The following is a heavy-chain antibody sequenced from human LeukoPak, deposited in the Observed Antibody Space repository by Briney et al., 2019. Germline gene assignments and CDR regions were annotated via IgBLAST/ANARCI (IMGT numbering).Heavy chain of an antibody. CDR3: ARRRYSSSWYQDDDHDAFDI. V-gene: IGHV4-59*08. CDR1: GGSISSYY. J-gene: IGHJ3*02. Sequence: SETLSLTCTVSGGSISSYYWGWIRQPPGKGLEWIGYIYYSGSTNYNPSLKSRVTISVDTSKNQFSLKLSSVTAADTAVYYCARRRYSSSWYQDDDHDAFDIWGQGTMVTVSS. CDR2: IYYSGST. D-gene: IGHD6-13*01.